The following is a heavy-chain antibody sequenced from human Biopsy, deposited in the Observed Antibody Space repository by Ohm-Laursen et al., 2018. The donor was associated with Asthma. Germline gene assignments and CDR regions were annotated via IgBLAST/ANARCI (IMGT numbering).Heavy chain of an antibody. CDR1: GGSFSGYY. D-gene: IGHD3-22*01. CDR3: ARDLSFYDSSGYYRRWFDP. Sequence: GTLSLTCAVYGGSFSGYYWSWIRQPPGKGLEWIGEINHSGSTNYNPSLKSRVTISVDTSKNQFSLKLSSVTAADTAVYYCARDLSFYDSSGYYRRWFDPWGQGTLVTVSS. V-gene: IGHV4-34*01. CDR2: INHSGST. J-gene: IGHJ5*02.